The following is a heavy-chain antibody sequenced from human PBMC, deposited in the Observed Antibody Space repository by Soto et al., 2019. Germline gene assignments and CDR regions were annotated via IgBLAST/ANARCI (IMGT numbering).Heavy chain of an antibody. Sequence: SETLSLTCTFSCGSVTNSSYYWGWIRQSPGKGPEWIGSVYYRGRSYSKSSVKSRVTISVDTSKNRFSLSLNSVTASDTAVYFCVSQRTTVPTQAYFDYWGPGALVTVSS. J-gene: IGHJ4*02. CDR3: VSQRTTVPTQAYFDY. D-gene: IGHD4-17*01. CDR2: VYYRGRS. CDR1: CGSVTNSSYY. V-gene: IGHV4-39*01.